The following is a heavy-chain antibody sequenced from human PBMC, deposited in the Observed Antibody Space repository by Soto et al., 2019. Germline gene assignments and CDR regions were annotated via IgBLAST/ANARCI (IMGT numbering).Heavy chain of an antibody. CDR2: INPNSGGT. V-gene: IGHV1-2*04. CDR3: ARKKDRDYYGMDV. Sequence: VSVKVSCKASGYTFTGYYMHWVRQAPGQGLEWMGWINPNSGGTNYAQKFQGWVTMTRDTSISTAYMELSRLRSDDTAVYYCARKKDRDYYGMDVWGQGTTVTVSS. J-gene: IGHJ6*02. CDR1: GYTFTGYY.